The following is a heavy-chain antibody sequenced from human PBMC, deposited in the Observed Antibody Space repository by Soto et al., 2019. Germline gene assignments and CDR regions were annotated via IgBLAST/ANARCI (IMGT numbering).Heavy chain of an antibody. CDR3: AKDSRLRVRIRDNWFDP. D-gene: IGHD2-15*01. Sequence: GGSLRLSCAASGFTFSSYAMSWVRQAPGKGLEWVSAISGSGGSTYYADSVKGRFTISRDNSKNTLYLQMNSLRAEDTAVYYCAKDSRLRVRIRDNWFDPWGQGSLVTVSS. V-gene: IGHV3-23*01. J-gene: IGHJ5*02. CDR1: GFTFSSYA. CDR2: ISGSGGST.